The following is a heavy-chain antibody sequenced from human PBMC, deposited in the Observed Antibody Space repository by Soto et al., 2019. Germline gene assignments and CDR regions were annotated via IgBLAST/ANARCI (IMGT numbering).Heavy chain of an antibody. CDR2: ISYDGSNK. CDR1: GFTFSSYA. D-gene: IGHD3-16*02. Sequence: PGGSLRLSCAASGFTFSSYAMHWVRQAPGKGLEWVAVISYDGSNKYYADSVKGRFTISRDNSKNTLYLQMNSLRAEDTAVYYCARDDYVWGSYRYTEFGWRIDYWGQGTLVTVSS. V-gene: IGHV3-30-3*01. CDR3: ARDDYVWGSYRYTEFGWRIDY. J-gene: IGHJ4*02.